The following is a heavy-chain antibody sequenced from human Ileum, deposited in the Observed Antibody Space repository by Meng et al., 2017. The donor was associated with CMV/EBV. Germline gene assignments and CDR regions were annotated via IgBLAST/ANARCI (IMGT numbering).Heavy chain of an antibody. J-gene: IGHJ4*02. CDR2: ITHCGST. CDR1: Y. Sequence: YWNWIRQPPGRGLEWIGEITHCGSTNFHPSLKGRVTISVDTSKNQFSLKMTSVTAADTAVYYCARTSKSSRDHDYLWGTYRRNYFFDYWGQGTLVTVSS. V-gene: IGHV4-34*01. D-gene: IGHD3-16*02. CDR3: ARTSKSSRDHDYLWGTYRRNYFFDY.